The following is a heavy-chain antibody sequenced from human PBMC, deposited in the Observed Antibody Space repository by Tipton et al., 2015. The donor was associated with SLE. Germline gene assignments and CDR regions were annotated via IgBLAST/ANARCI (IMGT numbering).Heavy chain of an antibody. J-gene: IGHJ2*01. CDR2: MYVSGEV. CDR3: AREFLNPVTTVHYYFDL. Sequence: TLSLTCNVSGDSFSSAAYYWTWIRQPAGKGLEWIGRMYVSGEVNYNPSLNNRVTISLDKSKNQFSLKLTSMTAADTAVYYCAREFLNPVTTVHYYFDLWGRGTLVTVSS. D-gene: IGHD4-11*01. V-gene: IGHV4-61*02. CDR1: GDSFSSAAYY.